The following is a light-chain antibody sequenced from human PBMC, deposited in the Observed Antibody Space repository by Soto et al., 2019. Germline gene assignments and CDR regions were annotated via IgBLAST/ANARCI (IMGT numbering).Light chain of an antibody. J-gene: IGKJ5*01. CDR1: QSVRSK. Sequence: ETVLTQSPTALSVSPGGRATLSCRASQSVRSKLAWYQQKPSQAPRLLIYDASTRATDVPTRFSGCGSGTEFTLTISGLQSEDFAVYYCQQYNNWPPVTFGQGTRLEIK. CDR3: QQYNNWPPVT. V-gene: IGKV3-15*01. CDR2: DAS.